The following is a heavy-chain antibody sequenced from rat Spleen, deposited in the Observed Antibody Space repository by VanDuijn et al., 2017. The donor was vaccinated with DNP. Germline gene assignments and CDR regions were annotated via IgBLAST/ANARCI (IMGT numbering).Heavy chain of an antibody. D-gene: IGHD1-6*01. Sequence: EVQLVETGGGLVQPGRSLKLSCVASGFIFSYYDMAWVRQAPATGLEWVASITPSGDSTYYRDSLKGRFTVSRDNAKSTLYLQMDSLRSEDTATYYCASSILRGYWGQGVTVTVSS. V-gene: IGHV5-25*01. J-gene: IGHJ2*01. CDR3: ASSILRGY. CDR2: ITPSGDST. CDR1: GFIFSYYD.